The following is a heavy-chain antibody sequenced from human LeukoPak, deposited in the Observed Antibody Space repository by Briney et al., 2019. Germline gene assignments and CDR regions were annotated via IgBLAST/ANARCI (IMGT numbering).Heavy chain of an antibody. D-gene: IGHD5-24*01. Sequence: GGSLRLSCAASGFTFSVSAMSWVRQAPGKGLDWVSTISSLGDSTDYADSVKGRFSISRDNSKNTLYLQMNSLRAEDTAIYYCAKVSDAYNYGSWGQGALVTVSS. CDR1: GFTFSVSA. J-gene: IGHJ5*02. CDR2: ISSLGDST. V-gene: IGHV3-23*01. CDR3: AKVSDAYNYGS.